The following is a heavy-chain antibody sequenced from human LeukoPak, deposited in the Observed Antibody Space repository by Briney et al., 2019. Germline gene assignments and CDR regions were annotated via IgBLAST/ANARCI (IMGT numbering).Heavy chain of an antibody. Sequence: GGSLRLPCAASGFTFSSYAMHWVRQAPGKGLEWVAVISYDGSNKYYADSVKGRFTISRDNSKNTLYLQMNSLRGEDTAVYYCARVCNWNDPTVGYWGQGTLVTVSS. CDR2: ISYDGSNK. J-gene: IGHJ4*02. CDR3: ARVCNWNDPTVGY. CDR1: GFTFSSYA. D-gene: IGHD1-20*01. V-gene: IGHV3-30-3*01.